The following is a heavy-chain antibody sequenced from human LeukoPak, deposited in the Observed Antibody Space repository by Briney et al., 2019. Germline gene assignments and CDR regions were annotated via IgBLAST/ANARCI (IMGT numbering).Heavy chain of an antibody. CDR1: GGSISSGSYY. V-gene: IGHV4-61*02. CDR2: IYTSGST. D-gene: IGHD3-10*01. J-gene: IGHJ6*02. Sequence: PSQTLSLTCTVSGGSISSGSYYWSWIRQPAGKGLEWIGRIYTSGSTNYNPSLKSRVTISVDTSKNQFSLKLSSVTAADTAVYYCARDRGQVRGGYYYYGMDVWGQGTTVTVSS. CDR3: ARDRGQVRGGYYYYGMDV.